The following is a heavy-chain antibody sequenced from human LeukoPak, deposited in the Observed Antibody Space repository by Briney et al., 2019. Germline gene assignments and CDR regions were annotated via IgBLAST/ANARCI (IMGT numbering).Heavy chain of an antibody. CDR3: ARGGGLDV. CDR1: GFTFSSYS. J-gene: IGHJ6*02. CDR2: ISSSSSYV. V-gene: IGHV3-21*04. D-gene: IGHD3-16*01. Sequence: GGSLRLSCAASGFTFSSYSMNWVRQAPGKGLEWVSSISSSSSYVYYADSVKGRFTISRDNAKNSLYLQMSNLRAEDTAVYFCARGGGLDVWGQGATVTVSS.